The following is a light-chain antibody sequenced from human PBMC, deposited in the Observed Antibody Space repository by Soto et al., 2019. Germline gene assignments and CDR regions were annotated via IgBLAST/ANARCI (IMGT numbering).Light chain of an antibody. CDR2: KAS. V-gene: IGKV1-5*03. CDR3: QHYNTYPWT. J-gene: IGKJ1*01. CDR1: QSISSW. Sequence: DIQMTQSPSILSASVGDRVTITCRASQSISSWLAWYQQKPGKAPNLLIHKASHLESGVPSRFSGSGSGTEFALTISSLQPGDFATYYCQHYNTYPWTFGQGTKAEIK.